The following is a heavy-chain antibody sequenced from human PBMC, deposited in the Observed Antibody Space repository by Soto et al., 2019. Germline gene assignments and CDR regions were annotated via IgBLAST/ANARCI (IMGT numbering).Heavy chain of an antibody. CDR3: AIQDCTNDGFLEAAVLVGGALEY. V-gene: IGHV3-74*01. CDR2: ISSEGTTT. Sequence: EVQLVESGGGLVQPGKALRLSCAASGFTFSTYGMHWVRQAPGKGPVWVSYISSEGTTTDYADSVKGRFTISRDNAKNTLYLQMDSLRGADTAGSFCAIQDCTNDGFLEAAVLVGGALEYGGQGAQFPVSS. J-gene: IGHJ1*01. CDR1: GFTFSTYG. D-gene: IGHD2-8*01.